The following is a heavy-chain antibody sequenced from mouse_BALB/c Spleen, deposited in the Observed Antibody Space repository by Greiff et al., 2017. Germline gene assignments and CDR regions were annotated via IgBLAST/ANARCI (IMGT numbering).Heavy chain of an antibody. CDR1: GFTFSSFG. V-gene: IGHV5-17*02. D-gene: IGHD1-1*01. J-gene: IGHJ1*01. CDR2: ISSGSSTI. Sequence: EVKLQESGGGLVQPGGSRKLSCAASGFTFSSFGMHWVRQAPEKGLEWVAYISSGSSTIYYADTVKGRFTISRDNPKNTLFLQMTSLRSEDTAMYYCARNYGSSFDVWGAGTTVTVSS. CDR3: ARNYGSSFDV.